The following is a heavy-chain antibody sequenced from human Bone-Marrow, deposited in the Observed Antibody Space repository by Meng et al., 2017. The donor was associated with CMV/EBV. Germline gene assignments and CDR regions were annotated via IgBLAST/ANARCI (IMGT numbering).Heavy chain of an antibody. CDR3: ARSIVPAAADAFDI. J-gene: IGHJ3*02. CDR2: IYSGGST. CDR1: GFTFSSYS. D-gene: IGHD2-2*01. Sequence: GESLKISCAASGFTFSSYSMNWVRQAPGKGLEWVSVIYSGGSTYYADSVKGRFTISRDNSKNTLYLQMNSLRAEDTAVYYCARSIVPAAADAFDIWGQGTMVTVSS. V-gene: IGHV3-53*01.